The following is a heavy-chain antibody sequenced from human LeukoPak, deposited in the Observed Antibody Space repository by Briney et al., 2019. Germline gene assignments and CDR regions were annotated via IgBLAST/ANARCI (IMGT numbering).Heavy chain of an antibody. CDR2: IYYSGST. V-gene: IGHV4-39*07. J-gene: IGHJ3*02. D-gene: IGHD3-10*01. CDR1: GGSISSSSYY. Sequence: PSETLSLTCTVSGGSISSSSYYWGWIRQPPGKGLEWIGSIYYSGSTYYNPSLKSRVTISVDTSKNQFSLKLSSVTAADTAVYYCARPLEWDPFGESVAFDIWGQGTMVTVSS. CDR3: ARPLEWDPFGESVAFDI.